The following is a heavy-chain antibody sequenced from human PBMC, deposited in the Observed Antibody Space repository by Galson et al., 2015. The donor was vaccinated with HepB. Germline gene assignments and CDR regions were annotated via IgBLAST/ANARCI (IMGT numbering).Heavy chain of an antibody. J-gene: IGHJ2*01. Sequence: SLRLSCAASGFTFSSYGMHWVRQAPGKGLEWVAVIWYDGSNKYYADSVKGRFTISRDNSKNTLYLQMNSLRAEDTAVYYCARSTAVAALSWYFDLWGRGTLVTVSS. V-gene: IGHV3-33*01. CDR2: IWYDGSNK. CDR1: GFTFSSYG. D-gene: IGHD6-19*01. CDR3: ARSTAVAALSWYFDL.